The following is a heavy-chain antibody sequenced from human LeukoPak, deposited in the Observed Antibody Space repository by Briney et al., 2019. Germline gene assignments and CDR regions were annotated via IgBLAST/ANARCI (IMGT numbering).Heavy chain of an antibody. CDR3: ARGRPEGYCSSTSCYLFDY. CDR1: GGSFSGYY. Sequence: SGTLSLTCAVYGGSFSGYYWSWIRQPPGKGLEWIGEINHSGSTNYNPSLKSRVTISVDTSKNQFSLKLSSVTAADTAVYYCARGRPEGYCSSTSCYLFDYWGQGTLVTVSS. CDR2: INHSGST. V-gene: IGHV4-34*01. J-gene: IGHJ4*02. D-gene: IGHD2-2*01.